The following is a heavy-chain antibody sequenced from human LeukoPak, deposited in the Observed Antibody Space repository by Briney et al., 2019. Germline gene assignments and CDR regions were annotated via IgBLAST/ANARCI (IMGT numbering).Heavy chain of an antibody. V-gene: IGHV1-46*03. CDR2: INPSGGSP. CDR1: GYTFTSYY. CDR3: ARGGNLGYCSSTSCLTNWFDP. J-gene: IGHJ5*02. Sequence: ASVKVSCKASGYTFTSYYMHWVRQAPGQGLEWMGIINPSGGSPSYAQKFQGRVTMTRDTSTSTVYMELSSLRSGDTAVYYCARGGNLGYCSSTSCLTNWFDPWGQGTLVTVSS. D-gene: IGHD2-2*01.